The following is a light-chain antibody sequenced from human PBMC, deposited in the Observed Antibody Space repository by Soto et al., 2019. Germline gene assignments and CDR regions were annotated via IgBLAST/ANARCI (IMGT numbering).Light chain of an antibody. CDR3: SSYTSGSTWV. J-gene: IGLJ3*02. Sequence: QSVLTQPASVSGSSGQSITISCTGTSSDVGAYNYVSWYQQHPGKAPKLMIYEVSNRPSGVSNRFSGSKSGNTASLTISGLQAEDEGDYYCSSYTSGSTWVFGGGTKLTVL. V-gene: IGLV2-14*01. CDR1: SSDVGAYNY. CDR2: EVS.